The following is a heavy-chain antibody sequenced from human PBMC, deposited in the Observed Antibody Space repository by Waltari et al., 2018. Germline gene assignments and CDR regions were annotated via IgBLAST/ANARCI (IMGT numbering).Heavy chain of an antibody. Sequence: QLQLQESGPGLVKPSETLSLTCSVSGGSISSTSHYWGWIRQPPGKGLEWIGSIDYSGTPYYNLSLKSRVTLSVDTSKNQFSLKLSSVTAADTAMYFCARVVRGGYYTGWFDPWGQGTLVSVSS. V-gene: IGHV4-39*07. CDR2: IDYSGTP. CDR3: ARVVRGGYYTGWFDP. J-gene: IGHJ5*02. CDR1: GGSISSTSHY. D-gene: IGHD3-22*01.